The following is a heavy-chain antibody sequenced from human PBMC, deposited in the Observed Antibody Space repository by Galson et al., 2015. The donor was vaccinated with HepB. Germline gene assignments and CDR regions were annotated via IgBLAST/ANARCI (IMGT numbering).Heavy chain of an antibody. CDR3: ARRDGNNWFDP. V-gene: IGHV7-4-1*02. CDR1: GYTFTEYA. CDR2: INTDTANP. J-gene: IGHJ5*02. Sequence: SVKVSCKASGYTFTEYAMNWVRQAPGQGLEWMGWINTDTANPTYAQDFTGRFVFSLDTSVNTAYLQISSLKAEDTAVYYCARRDGNNWFDPWGQGTLVTVSS. D-gene: IGHD5-24*01.